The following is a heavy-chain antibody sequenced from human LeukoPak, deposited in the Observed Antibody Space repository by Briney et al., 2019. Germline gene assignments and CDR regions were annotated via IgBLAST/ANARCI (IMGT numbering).Heavy chain of an antibody. J-gene: IGHJ4*02. V-gene: IGHV4-59*01. Sequence: PSETLSLTCTVSGGSISSYYWSWIRQPPGKGLEWIGYIYYSGSTNYNPSLKSRVTISVNTSKNQFPLKLSSVTAADTAVYYCAARCLYCRDLNALNYWGQGTLVTVSS. D-gene: IGHD2-15*01. CDR2: IYYSGST. CDR1: GGSISSYY. CDR3: AARCLYCRDLNALNY.